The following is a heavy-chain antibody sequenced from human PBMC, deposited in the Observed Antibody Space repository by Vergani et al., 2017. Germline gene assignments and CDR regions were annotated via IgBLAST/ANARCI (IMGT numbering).Heavy chain of an antibody. CDR3: AREGIGGRAAAAADAFDI. Sequence: VQLLESGGGLVQPGGSLRLSCAASGFTFSSYAMSWVRQAPGKGLEWIGYIYYSGSTYYNPSLKSRVTISVDTSKNQFSMKLSSVTAADTAVYYCAREGIGGRAAAAADAFDIWGQGTMVTVSS. CDR1: GFTFSSYA. CDR2: IYYSGST. D-gene: IGHD6-13*01. J-gene: IGHJ3*02. V-gene: IGHV4-31*02.